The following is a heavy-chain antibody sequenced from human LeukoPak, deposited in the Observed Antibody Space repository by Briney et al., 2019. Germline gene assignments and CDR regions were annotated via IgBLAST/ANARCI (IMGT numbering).Heavy chain of an antibody. CDR3: AKDQSSGWSIDAFDI. D-gene: IGHD6-13*01. CDR2: ISGSGGST. Sequence: GGSLTLSCAASGFTFSSYAMSWVRQAPGKGLDWVPAISGSGGSTYYADSVKGRFTISRDNSKNTLYLQMNSLRAEDTAVYYCAKDQSSGWSIDAFDIWGQGTMVTVSS. V-gene: IGHV3-23*01. CDR1: GFTFSSYA. J-gene: IGHJ3*02.